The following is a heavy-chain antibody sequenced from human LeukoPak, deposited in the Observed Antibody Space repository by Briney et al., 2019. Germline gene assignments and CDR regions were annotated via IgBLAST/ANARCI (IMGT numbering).Heavy chain of an antibody. CDR3: ARDEGGSYSFDY. Sequence: PGGSLRLSCAASGFTFSSYWMSWVRQAPGKGLEWVANIKQDGSAKYYVDSVKCRFTISRDNAKNSLFLQMNSLRAEDSAVYYCARDEGGSYSFDYWARGTLVTVSS. V-gene: IGHV3-7*01. D-gene: IGHD1-26*01. CDR2: IKQDGSAK. J-gene: IGHJ4*02. CDR1: GFTFSSYW.